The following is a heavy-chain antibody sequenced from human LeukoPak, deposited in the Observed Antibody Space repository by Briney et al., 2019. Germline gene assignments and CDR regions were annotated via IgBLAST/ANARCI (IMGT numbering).Heavy chain of an antibody. J-gene: IGHJ4*02. D-gene: IGHD3-3*01. CDR1: GGSISSSSYY. CDR2: IYYSGST. Sequence: SETLSLTCTVSGGSISSSSYYWGWIRQPPGRGLEWIGSIYYSGSTYYNPSLKSRVTISVDTSKNQFSLKLSSVTAADTAVYYCARYDFWSGTADYWGQGTLVTVSS. V-gene: IGHV4-39*01. CDR3: ARYDFWSGTADY.